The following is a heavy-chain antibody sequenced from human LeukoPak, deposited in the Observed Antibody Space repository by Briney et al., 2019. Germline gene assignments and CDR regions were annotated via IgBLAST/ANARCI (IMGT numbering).Heavy chain of an antibody. CDR3: ARGFYAIVDVDY. D-gene: IGHD2/OR15-2a*01. CDR1: GDSVSSNSVA. J-gene: IGHJ4*02. CDR2: TYNRTNWYN. Sequence: SQTLSLTCAISGDSVSSNSVAWHWIRQSPSRGLEWLGRTYNRTNWYNDYAVSVKSRITITADTSKNQVSLQLNSVTPEDTAVYYCARGFYAIVDVDYWGQGTLVTVSS. V-gene: IGHV6-1*01.